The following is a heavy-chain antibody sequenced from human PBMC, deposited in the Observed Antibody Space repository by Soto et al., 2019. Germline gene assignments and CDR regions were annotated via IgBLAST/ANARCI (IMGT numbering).Heavy chain of an antibody. Sequence: PGGSLGLSWAAPGFTFSSYARHWVGRAPGKGLEWVSFISYDGSNKYYADSVKGRFTISRDNSKNTLYLQMNSLRAEDTAVYYCARDRSMIVVVPGYWGQGTLVTVSS. V-gene: IGHV3-30-3*01. CDR2: ISYDGSNK. CDR3: ARDRSMIVVVPGY. D-gene: IGHD3-22*01. CDR1: GFTFSSYA. J-gene: IGHJ4*02.